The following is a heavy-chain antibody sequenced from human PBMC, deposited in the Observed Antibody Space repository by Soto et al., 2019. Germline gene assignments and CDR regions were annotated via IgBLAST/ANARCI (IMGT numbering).Heavy chain of an antibody. CDR1: GGTFSNYA. D-gene: IGHD6-19*01. CDR3: ARVEAVAGLYNYHGLDV. CDR2: IVPIFGTT. J-gene: IGHJ6*02. V-gene: IGHV1-69*12. Sequence: QVQLVQSGAEVKKPGSSVKVSCKVSGGTFSNYAIDWVRLAPGHGLEWMGGIVPIFGTTYYTQKFQGRATIIADDSTITAYLEMSSLRSEDTAIYYSARVEAVAGLYNYHGLDVWGQGTAVTVSS.